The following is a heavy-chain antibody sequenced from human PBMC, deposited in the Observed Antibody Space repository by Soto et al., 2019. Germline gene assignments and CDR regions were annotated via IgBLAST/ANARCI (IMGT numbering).Heavy chain of an antibody. Sequence: QVQLVESGGGVVQPGRSLRLSCAASGFDFNTYGLHWVRQAPGKGLEWVAAISFDGGSQYYADSVKGRFTVSRDKSNSTLYLQMNSLGAEDTATYFCAKDSSVIAAGSGGWFDPWGPGNLVIVSS. CDR2: ISFDGGSQ. J-gene: IGHJ5*02. CDR3: AKDSSVIAAGSGGWFDP. V-gene: IGHV3-30*18. D-gene: IGHD6-13*01. CDR1: GFDFNTYG.